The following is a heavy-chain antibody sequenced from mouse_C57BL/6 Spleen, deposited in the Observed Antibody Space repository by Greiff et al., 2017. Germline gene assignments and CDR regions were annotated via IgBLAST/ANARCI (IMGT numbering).Heavy chain of an antibody. CDR1: GYTFTDYE. CDR3: TRDGAYYSNNAWFAY. D-gene: IGHD2-5*01. J-gene: IGHJ3*01. CDR2: IDPETGGP. Sequence: QVQLQQSGAELVRPGASVTLSCKASGYTFTDYEMHWVKQTPVHGLEWIGAIDPETGGPAYNQKFKGKAILTADKSASTADMELRSLTYKYSAVYYCTRDGAYYSNNAWFAYWGQGTLVTVSA. V-gene: IGHV1-15*01.